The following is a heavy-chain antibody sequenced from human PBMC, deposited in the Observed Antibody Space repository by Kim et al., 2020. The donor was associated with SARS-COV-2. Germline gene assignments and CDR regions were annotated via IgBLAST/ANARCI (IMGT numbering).Heavy chain of an antibody. J-gene: IGHJ5*02. CDR1: GYTFTSYA. CDR2: INAGNGNT. CDR3: ARGRGIRTIAAAVGWFDP. Sequence: ASVKVSCKASGYTFTSYAMHWVRQAPGQRLEWMGWINAGNGNTKYSQKFQGRVTITRDTSASTAYMELSSLRSEDTAVYYCARGRGIRTIAAAVGWFDPWGQGTLVTVSS. V-gene: IGHV1-3*01. D-gene: IGHD6-13*01.